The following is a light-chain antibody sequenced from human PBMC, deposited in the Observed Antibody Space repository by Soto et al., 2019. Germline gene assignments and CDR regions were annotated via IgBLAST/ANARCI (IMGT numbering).Light chain of an antibody. J-gene: IGLJ1*01. CDR3: SSYTSSTNDV. CDR1: SSDVGTYNY. V-gene: IGLV2-14*01. CDR2: EVS. Sequence: QSALTQPASVSGSPGQSITISCTGTSSDVGTYNYVSWYQQHPGKAPKLIIYEVSNRPSGVSNRFSGSKSGNTASLTISGLQAEDEADYYCSSYTSSTNDVFGTGTQLTVL.